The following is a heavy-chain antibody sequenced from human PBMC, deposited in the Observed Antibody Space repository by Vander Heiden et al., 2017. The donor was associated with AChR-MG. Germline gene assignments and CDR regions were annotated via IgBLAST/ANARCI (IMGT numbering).Heavy chain of an antibody. Sequence: QVQLVQSGAEVKKPGSSVKVSCKASGGTFSNYAISWVRQAPGQGLEWMGGIIPIFGTANYAQKFQGRVTITADESTSTAYMELSSLTSEDTAVYYYAILSAAGIFSWFDPWGQGTLVTVSS. CDR3: AILSAAGIFSWFDP. V-gene: IGHV1-69*01. J-gene: IGHJ5*02. CDR2: IIPIFGTA. D-gene: IGHD6-13*01. CDR1: GGTFSNYA.